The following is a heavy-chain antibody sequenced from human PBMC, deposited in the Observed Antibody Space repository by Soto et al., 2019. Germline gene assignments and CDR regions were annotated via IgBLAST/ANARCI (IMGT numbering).Heavy chain of an antibody. V-gene: IGHV3-64D*06. CDR3: VRGGCSHFDQSTSFDY. D-gene: IGHD5-12*01. CDR1: GFTVSRCA. J-gene: IGHJ4*02. Sequence: GGSLRLSCSASGFTVSRCAMHWVRQAPGNGLQHLSAISSNGGTTYYADSVKGRFTISRDISENTVYLQMSILKVDDTAVYYCVRGGCSHFDQSTSFDYWGQGALVTVSS. CDR2: ISSNGGTT.